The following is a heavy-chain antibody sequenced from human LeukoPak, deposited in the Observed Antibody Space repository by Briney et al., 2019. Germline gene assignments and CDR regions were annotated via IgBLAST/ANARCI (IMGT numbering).Heavy chain of an antibody. Sequence: ASVKVSCKASGYTFTGYYMHWVRQAPGQGLEWMGWINPNSGGTNYAQKFQGRVTMTRDTSISTAYMELSRLRSDDTAVYYCARDYDILTGYRPYAFDIWGQGTMVTVSS. CDR3: ARDYDILTGYRPYAFDI. CDR2: INPNSGGT. D-gene: IGHD3-9*01. CDR1: GYTFTGYY. J-gene: IGHJ3*02. V-gene: IGHV1-2*02.